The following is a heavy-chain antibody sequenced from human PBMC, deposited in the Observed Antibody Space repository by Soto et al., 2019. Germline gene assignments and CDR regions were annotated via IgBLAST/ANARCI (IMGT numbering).Heavy chain of an antibody. D-gene: IGHD5-18*01. Sequence: GGSLRLSCAASGFTFSSYAMRWVRQAPGKGLEWVSAISGSGDITYYADSGKGRFTISRDNSKNTLYLQMNSLRAEDTAVYYCAKRAYNYGAGMDVWGQGTTVTVSS. V-gene: IGHV3-23*01. CDR1: GFTFSSYA. J-gene: IGHJ6*02. CDR3: AKRAYNYGAGMDV. CDR2: ISGSGDIT.